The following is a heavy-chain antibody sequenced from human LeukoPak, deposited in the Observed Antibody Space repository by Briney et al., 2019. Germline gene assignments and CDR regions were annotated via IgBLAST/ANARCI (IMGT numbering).Heavy chain of an antibody. J-gene: IGHJ1*01. Sequence: PGGSLRLSCAASGFTFDDYGMTWVRQAPGKGLEWVSGINWNGGSTGYADSVKGRFTISRDNAKNSLYLQMNSLRAEDTALYHCARAQDSSSSSHFQHWGQGTLVTVSS. CDR1: GFTFDDYG. V-gene: IGHV3-20*01. CDR3: ARAQDSSSSSHFQH. D-gene: IGHD6-13*01. CDR2: INWNGGST.